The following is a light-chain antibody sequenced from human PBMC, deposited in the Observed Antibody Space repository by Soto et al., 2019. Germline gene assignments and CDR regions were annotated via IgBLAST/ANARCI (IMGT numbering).Light chain of an antibody. V-gene: IGKV1-5*01. CDR1: QSISSW. Sequence: DIQMPQSPSTLSASVGDRVTITCRASQSISSWLAWYPQKPGKAPKLLIYDASSLESGVPSRFSGSGSGTEFTLTISSLQPDDFATYYCQQYNSYSWTFGQGTKVEIK. J-gene: IGKJ1*01. CDR3: QQYNSYSWT. CDR2: DAS.